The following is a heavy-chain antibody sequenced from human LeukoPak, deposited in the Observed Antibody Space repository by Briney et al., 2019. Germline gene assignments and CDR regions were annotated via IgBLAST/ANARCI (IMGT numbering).Heavy chain of an antibody. Sequence: SETLSLTCAVYGGSFSGYYWSWIRQPPGKGLEWIGEINHSGSTNYNPSLKSRVTISVDTSKNQFSLKLSSVTAADTAVYYCARREYYYDSSGNDAFDIWGQGTMVTVSS. CDR2: INHSGST. V-gene: IGHV4-34*01. CDR1: GGSFSGYY. D-gene: IGHD3-22*01. J-gene: IGHJ3*02. CDR3: ARREYYYDSSGNDAFDI.